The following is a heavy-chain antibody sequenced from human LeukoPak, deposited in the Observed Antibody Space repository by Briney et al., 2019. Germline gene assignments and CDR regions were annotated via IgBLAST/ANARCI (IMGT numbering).Heavy chain of an antibody. CDR3: ARGLIIPAAGQYFDY. Sequence: SETLSLTSTVSGGSISSSSYYWGWIRQPPGKGLEWIGGIYYSGSTYYNPSLKSRVTISVDTSKNQFSLKLSSVTAADTAVYHCARGLIIPAAGQYFDYWGQGTLVTVSS. CDR1: GGSISSSSYY. V-gene: IGHV4-39*07. D-gene: IGHD6-13*01. J-gene: IGHJ4*02. CDR2: IYYSGST.